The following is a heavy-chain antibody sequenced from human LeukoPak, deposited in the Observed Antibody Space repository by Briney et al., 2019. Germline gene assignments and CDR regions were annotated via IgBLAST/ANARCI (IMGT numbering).Heavy chain of an antibody. J-gene: IGHJ4*02. CDR2: IYHSGST. V-gene: IGHV4-30-2*01. CDR1: GGSISSGGYS. CDR3: ARSTHDYGGHFDY. Sequence: SQALSLTCAVSGGSISSGGYSWSWIRQPPGKGLEWIGYIYHSGSTYYNPSLKSRVTISVDRSKNQFSLKLSSVTAADTAVYYRARSTHDYGGHFDYWGQGTLVTVSS. D-gene: IGHD4-17*01.